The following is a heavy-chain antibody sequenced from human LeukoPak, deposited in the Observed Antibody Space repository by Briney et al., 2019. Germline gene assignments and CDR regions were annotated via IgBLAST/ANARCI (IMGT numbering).Heavy chain of an antibody. V-gene: IGHV4-61*08. J-gene: IGHJ4*02. Sequence: SETLSLTCTVSGGSISSGGYYWSWIRQPPGKGLEWIGYIYYSGSTNYNPSLKSRVTISVDTSKNQFSLKLSSVTAADTAVYYCAREVAAAGKFDYWGQGTLVTVSS. D-gene: IGHD6-13*01. CDR1: GGSISSGGYY. CDR3: AREVAAAGKFDY. CDR2: IYYSGST.